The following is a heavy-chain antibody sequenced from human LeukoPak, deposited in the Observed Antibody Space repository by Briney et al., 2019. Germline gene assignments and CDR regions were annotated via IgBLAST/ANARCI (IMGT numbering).Heavy chain of an antibody. J-gene: IGHJ6*04. Sequence: PSETLSLTCAVSGGSISSSNWWSWVRQPPGKGLEWIGEIYHSGSTNYKPSLKSRVTISVDKSKNQFSLKLSSVTAADTAVYYCASDILTGYSYYYYYGMDVWGKGTTVTVSS. CDR1: GGSISSSNW. CDR2: IYHSGST. D-gene: IGHD3-9*01. CDR3: ASDILTGYSYYYYYGMDV. V-gene: IGHV4-4*02.